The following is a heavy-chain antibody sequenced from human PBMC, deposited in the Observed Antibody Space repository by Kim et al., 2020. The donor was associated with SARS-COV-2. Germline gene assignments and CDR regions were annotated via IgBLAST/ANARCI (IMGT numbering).Heavy chain of an antibody. V-gene: IGHV3-30*18. CDR3: AKDVDSGYDTTLDY. J-gene: IGHJ4*02. CDR1: GFTFSSYG. Sequence: GGSLRLSCAASGFTFSSYGMHWVRQAPGKGLEWVAVISYDGSNKYYADSVKGRFTISRDNSKNTLYLQMNSLRAEDTAVYYCAKDVDSGYDTTLDYWGQGTLVTVSS. D-gene: IGHD5-12*01. CDR2: ISYDGSNK.